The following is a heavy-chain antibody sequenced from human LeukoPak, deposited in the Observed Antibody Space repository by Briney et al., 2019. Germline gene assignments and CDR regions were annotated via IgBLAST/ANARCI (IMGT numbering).Heavy chain of an antibody. CDR3: ARHGGIGYYFDY. Sequence: SETLSLTCTVSGGSISSYYWSWIRQPPGKGLEWIGYIYYSGSTNYNPSLKSRVTISVDTSKNQFPLKLSSVTAADMAVYYCARHGGIGYYFDYWGQGTLVTVSS. CDR1: GGSISSYY. CDR2: IYYSGST. J-gene: IGHJ4*02. V-gene: IGHV4-59*08. D-gene: IGHD3-16*01.